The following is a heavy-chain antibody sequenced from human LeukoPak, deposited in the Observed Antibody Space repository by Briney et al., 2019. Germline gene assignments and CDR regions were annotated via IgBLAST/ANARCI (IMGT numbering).Heavy chain of an antibody. Sequence: SETLSLTCTVSGGSISSSSYYWGWIRQPPGKGLEWIGSIYYSGSTYYNPSLKSRVTISVDTSKNQFSLKLSSVTAADTAVYYCAGSLITIFGVVPVWFDPWGQGTLVTVSS. CDR1: GGSISSSSYY. CDR3: AGSLITIFGVVPVWFDP. CDR2: IYYSGST. J-gene: IGHJ5*02. V-gene: IGHV4-39*01. D-gene: IGHD3-3*01.